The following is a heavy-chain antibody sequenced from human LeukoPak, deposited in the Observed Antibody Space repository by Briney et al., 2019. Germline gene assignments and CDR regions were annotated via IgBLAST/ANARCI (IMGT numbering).Heavy chain of an antibody. J-gene: IGHJ5*02. Sequence: ASVKVSCKASRYTFTGYYMHWVRQAPGQGLEWMGWINPNSGGTNYAQKFQGRVTMTRDTSISTAYMELSRLRSDDTAVYYCARSGSSSGWFDPWGQGTLVTVSS. CDR2: INPNSGGT. CDR3: ARSGSSSGWFDP. CDR1: RYTFTGYY. V-gene: IGHV1-2*02. D-gene: IGHD6-25*01.